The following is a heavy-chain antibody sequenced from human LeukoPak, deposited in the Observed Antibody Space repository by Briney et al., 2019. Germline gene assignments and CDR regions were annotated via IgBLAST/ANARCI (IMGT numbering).Heavy chain of an antibody. CDR3: AKVLGGIAAAVDYYYGMDV. D-gene: IGHD6-13*01. CDR2: IYSGGST. CDR1: GFTVSSNY. V-gene: IGHV3-53*01. Sequence: GGSLRLSCAASGFTVSSNYMSWVRQAPGKGLEWVSVIYSGGSTYYADSVKGRFTISRDNSKNTLYLQMNSLRAEDTAVYYCAKVLGGIAAAVDYYYGMDVWGQGTTVTVSS. J-gene: IGHJ6*02.